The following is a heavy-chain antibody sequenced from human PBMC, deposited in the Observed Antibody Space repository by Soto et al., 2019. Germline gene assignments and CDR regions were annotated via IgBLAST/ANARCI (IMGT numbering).Heavy chain of an antibody. CDR2: INAGNGNT. Sequence: RASVKVSCKASGYTFTSYAMHWVRQAPGQRLEWMGWINAGNGNTKYSQKFQGRVTITRDTSASTAYMELSSLRSEDTAVYYCARAASITIFGVVINSNFDYWGQGTLVTVSS. J-gene: IGHJ4*02. CDR1: GYTFTSYA. V-gene: IGHV1-3*01. CDR3: ARAASITIFGVVINSNFDY. D-gene: IGHD3-3*01.